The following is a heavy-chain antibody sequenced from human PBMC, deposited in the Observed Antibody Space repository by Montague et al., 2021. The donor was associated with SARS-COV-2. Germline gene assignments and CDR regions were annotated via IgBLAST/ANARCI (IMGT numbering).Heavy chain of an antibody. V-gene: IGHV4-39*01. CDR1: GGSISSSSYY. Sequence: SETLSLTCTVSGGSISSSSYYWGWIRQPPGKGLEWIVSIYYSGNTYYNPSLKSRVTISVDTSKNQFSLKLSSVTAADTSVYYCARFPTSYYYDSKAAPATPNAFDIWGQGTMVTVSS. CDR3: ARFPTSYYYDSKAAPATPNAFDI. J-gene: IGHJ3*02. CDR2: IYYSGNT. D-gene: IGHD3-22*01.